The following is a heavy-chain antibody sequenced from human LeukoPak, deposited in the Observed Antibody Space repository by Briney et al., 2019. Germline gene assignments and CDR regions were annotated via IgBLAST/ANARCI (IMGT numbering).Heavy chain of an antibody. J-gene: IGHJ3*02. D-gene: IGHD3-22*01. CDR2: IYYSGST. Sequence: SETLSLTCTVSGGSISSYYWSWIRQPPGKGLEWIGYIYYSGSTNYNPSLKSRVTISVDTSKNQFSLKLSSVTAADTAVYYCATKYYYDSSGYLDASDIWGQGTMVTVSS. CDR3: ATKYYYDSSGYLDASDI. CDR1: GGSISSYY. V-gene: IGHV4-59*08.